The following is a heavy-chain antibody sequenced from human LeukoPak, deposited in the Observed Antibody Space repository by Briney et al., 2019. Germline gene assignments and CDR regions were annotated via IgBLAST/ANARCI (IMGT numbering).Heavy chain of an antibody. CDR1: GGSFSSGAYY. V-gene: IGHV4-31*02. Sequence: SQTLSLTCTVSGGSFSSGAYYWSWLRQHPGKGLEWIVYIYYSGTTYYNSSLKSRVTISVDTSKNQFSLKLSSVTAADTAVYHCARLPYCSGGSCYPGSDAFDIWGQGTMVTVSS. CDR2: IYYSGTT. CDR3: ARLPYCSGGSCYPGSDAFDI. D-gene: IGHD2-15*01. J-gene: IGHJ3*02.